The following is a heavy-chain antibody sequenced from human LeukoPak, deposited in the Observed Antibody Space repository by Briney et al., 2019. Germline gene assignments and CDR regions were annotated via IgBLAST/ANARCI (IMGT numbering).Heavy chain of an antibody. CDR1: GGSFSGYY. CDR3: ARYCSSTSCRWRWFDP. V-gene: IGHV4-34*01. D-gene: IGHD2-2*01. Sequence: SETLSLTCAVYGGSFSGYYWSWIRQPPGKGLEWIGEINHSGSTNYNPSLKSRVTISVDTSKNQFSLKLSSVTAADTAVYYCARYCSSTSCRWRWFDPWGQGTLVTVSS. J-gene: IGHJ5*02. CDR2: INHSGST.